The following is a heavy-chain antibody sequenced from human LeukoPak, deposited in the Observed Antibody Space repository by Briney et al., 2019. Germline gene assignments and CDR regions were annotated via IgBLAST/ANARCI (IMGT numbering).Heavy chain of an antibody. CDR3: ARVPFGMVRGVRDAFDI. J-gene: IGHJ3*02. Sequence: SETLSLTCTVSGGSISSYYWSWIRQPPGKGLEWIGYIYYSGSTNYNPSLKSRVTISVDTSKNQFSLKLSSVTAADTAVYYCARVPFGMVRGVRDAFDIWGQGTMVTVSS. CDR1: GGSISSYY. V-gene: IGHV4-59*12. D-gene: IGHD3-10*01. CDR2: IYYSGST.